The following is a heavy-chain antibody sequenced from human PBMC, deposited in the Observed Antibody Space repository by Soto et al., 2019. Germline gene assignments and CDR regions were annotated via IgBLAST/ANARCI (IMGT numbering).Heavy chain of an antibody. CDR1: GYTFTSYG. CDR2: INAYNGNT. D-gene: IGHD3-3*01. V-gene: IGHV1-18*01. CDR3: AGGGGTYNYGMEV. J-gene: IGHJ6*02. Sequence: ASVKVSCKASGYTFTSYGIRWVRQAPGQGLEWMGWINAYNGNTNYAQNLQGRVTMTTDTSTSTAYMELRSLRSEDTAVYYCAGGGGTYNYGMEVWGQGTRVTVSS.